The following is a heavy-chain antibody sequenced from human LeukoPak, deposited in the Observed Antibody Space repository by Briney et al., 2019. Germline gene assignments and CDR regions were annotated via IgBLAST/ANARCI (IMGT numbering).Heavy chain of an antibody. Sequence: SSETLSLTCTVSGGSISNYYWSWIRQPPGKGLEWIGYIYYGGNTNYNPSLKSRVTISVDTSKNQFSLKLSSVTAADTAVYYCARDEGAGAPYFDYWDQGTLVTVPS. J-gene: IGHJ4*02. CDR1: GGSISNYY. D-gene: IGHD1-26*01. CDR3: ARDEGAGAPYFDY. CDR2: IYYGGNT. V-gene: IGHV4-59*01.